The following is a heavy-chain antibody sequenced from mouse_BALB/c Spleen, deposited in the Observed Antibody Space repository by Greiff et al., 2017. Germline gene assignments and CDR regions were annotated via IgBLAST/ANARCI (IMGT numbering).Heavy chain of an antibody. V-gene: IGHV7-3*02. Sequence: EVQLVESGGGLVQPGGSLRLSCAASGFTFTDYSMSWVRQPPGKALEWLGFIRNKANGYTTEYSASVKGRFTISRDNSQSILYLQMNTLRAEDSATYDCARYMDYWGQGTTVTVSS. CDR1: GFTFTDYS. CDR3: ARYMDY. J-gene: IGHJ4*01. CDR2: IRNKANGYTT.